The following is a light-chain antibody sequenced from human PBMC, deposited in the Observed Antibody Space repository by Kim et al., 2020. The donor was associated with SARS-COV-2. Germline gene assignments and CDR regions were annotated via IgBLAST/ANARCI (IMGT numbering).Light chain of an antibody. Sequence: AAVGDRVTITCRASPGVSTWLALYQQKPGKAPKLLIYAASNLQSGVPSRFSGSGSGTDFTLTISSLQPEDVATYSCQQSYSLPPTFGPGTKVEIK. V-gene: IGKV1-12*01. J-gene: IGKJ3*01. CDR2: AAS. CDR3: QQSYSLPPT. CDR1: PGVSTW.